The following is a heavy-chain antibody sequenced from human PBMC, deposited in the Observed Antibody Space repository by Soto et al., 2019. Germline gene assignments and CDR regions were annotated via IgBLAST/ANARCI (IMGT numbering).Heavy chain of an antibody. CDR1: GGNIANY. V-gene: IGHV4-31*03. Sequence: TLSLTCTVSGGNIANYWSWIRRHPGKGLEWIGYIYDSGSTYYNPSLKSRVTMSLDTSKNQLSLKLTSVTAADTAVYYCARVNLDYVTGMDVWGQGTTVTVSS. D-gene: IGHD4-17*01. J-gene: IGHJ6*02. CDR2: IYDSGST. CDR3: ARVNLDYVTGMDV.